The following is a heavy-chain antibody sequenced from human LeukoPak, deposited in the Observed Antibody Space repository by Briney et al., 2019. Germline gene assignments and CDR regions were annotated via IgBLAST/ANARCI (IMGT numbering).Heavy chain of an antibody. CDR2: ILYDGSNK. Sequence: GGSLRLSCAASGFTFSSYAMHWVRQAPGKGLEWVAVILYDGSNKYYADSVKGRFTISRDNSKSTLYLQMNSLRAEDTAVYYCARGPRITMIVVVTYYYYYMDVWGKGTTVTVSS. J-gene: IGHJ6*03. CDR1: GFTFSSYA. CDR3: ARGPRITMIVVVTYYYYYMDV. V-gene: IGHV3-30*04. D-gene: IGHD3-22*01.